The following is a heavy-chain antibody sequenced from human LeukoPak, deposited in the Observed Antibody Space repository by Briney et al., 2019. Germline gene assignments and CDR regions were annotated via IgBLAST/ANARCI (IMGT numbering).Heavy chain of an antibody. J-gene: IGHJ4*02. CDR1: GFTFSSYA. Sequence: PGGSLRLSCAASGFTFSSYAMSWVRQAPVKGLEWVSAISGSGGSTYYADSVKGRFTISRDNSKNTLYLQMNSLRVEDTAVYYCAKDNCGGECYYYSDYWGQGTLVTVSS. D-gene: IGHD2-21*01. CDR3: AKDNCGGECYYYSDY. V-gene: IGHV3-23*01. CDR2: ISGSGGST.